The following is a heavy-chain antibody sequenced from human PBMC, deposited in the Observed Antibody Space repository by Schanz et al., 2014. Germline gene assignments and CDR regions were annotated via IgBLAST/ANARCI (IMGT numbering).Heavy chain of an antibody. CDR1: GFTFSDYY. D-gene: IGHD1-1*01. Sequence: VQLVESGGGLVKPGGSLRLSCAASGFTFSDYYMSWIRQAPGKGLEWVSVIYSGIGAYYADSVKGRFTVSRDSGQNSLYLQMNSLRAGDTAVYYCARGTDWNLHYWGQGALVTVSS. CDR2: IYSGIGA. CDR3: ARGTDWNLHY. V-gene: IGHV3-66*01. J-gene: IGHJ4*02.